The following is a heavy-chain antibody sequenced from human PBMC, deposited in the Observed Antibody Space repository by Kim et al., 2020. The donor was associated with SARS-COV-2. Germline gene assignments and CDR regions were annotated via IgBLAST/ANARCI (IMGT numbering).Heavy chain of an antibody. D-gene: IGHD1-26*01. CDR2: ISGSGGST. CDR3: AKNTELSGSYPGDFDY. J-gene: IGHJ4*02. Sequence: GGSLRLSCAASGFTFSSYAMSWVRQAPGKGLEWVSAISGSGGSTYYADSVKGRFTISRDNSKNTLYLQMNSLRAEDTAVYYCAKNTELSGSYPGDFDYWGQGTLVTVSS. V-gene: IGHV3-23*01. CDR1: GFTFSSYA.